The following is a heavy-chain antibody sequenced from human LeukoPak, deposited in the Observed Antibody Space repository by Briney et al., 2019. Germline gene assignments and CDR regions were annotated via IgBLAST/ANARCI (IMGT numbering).Heavy chain of an antibody. CDR1: GGTFSSYA. D-gene: IGHD6-19*01. CDR2: IIPIFGTA. Sequence: ASVKVSCKASGGTFSSYAISWVRQAPGQGLEWMGGIIPIFGTANYAQKFQGRVTITADESTSTAYMELSSPRSEDTAVYYCARVEGVRAVAGTYGMDVWGKGTTVTVSS. J-gene: IGHJ6*04. CDR3: ARVEGVRAVAGTYGMDV. V-gene: IGHV1-69*13.